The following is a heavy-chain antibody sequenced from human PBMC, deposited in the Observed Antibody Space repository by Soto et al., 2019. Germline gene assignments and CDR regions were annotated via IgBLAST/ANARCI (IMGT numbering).Heavy chain of an antibody. J-gene: IGHJ3*02. CDR3: AKDRDDLGMVDAFEI. V-gene: IGHV3-74*01. Sequence: EVQLVESGGGLVQPGGSLRLSCAASEFTFSGRSVHWVRQAPGKGLVWVSGIDKVGTDSTYADSVKGRFTSSRDNAKNTVYLQMNSLRVEDTAVYYCAKDRDDLGMVDAFEIWGQGTMVTVSS. CDR1: EFTFSGRS. D-gene: IGHD3-3*01. CDR2: IDKVGTDS.